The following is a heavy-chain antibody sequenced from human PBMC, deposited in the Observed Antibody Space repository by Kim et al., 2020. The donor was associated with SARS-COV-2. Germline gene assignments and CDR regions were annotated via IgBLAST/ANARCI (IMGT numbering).Heavy chain of an antibody. CDR3: ARDVGGFSGY. V-gene: IGHV1-3*01. D-gene: IGHD2-15*01. CDR1: GYTFTEYA. Sequence: ASVKVSCKASGYTFTEYAMFWVRQAPGQGLECMGWIHAANGDTEYSQKFQGRVSISRNTSATTVYMELSSLSSEDTAVYYCARDVGGFSGYWGQGTLVTV. CDR2: IHAANGDT. J-gene: IGHJ4*02.